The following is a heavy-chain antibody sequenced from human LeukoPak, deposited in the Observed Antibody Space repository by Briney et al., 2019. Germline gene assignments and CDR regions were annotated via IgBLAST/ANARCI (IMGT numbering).Heavy chain of an antibody. CDR1: GGTFSSYA. CDR2: IIPIFGTA. D-gene: IGHD6-19*01. Sequence: SVKVSCKASGGTFSSYAISWVRQAPGQGLGWMGGIIPIFGTANYAQKFQGRVTITADESTSTAYMELSSLRSEDTAVYYCARVGYSSGRGSFDYWGQGTLVTVSS. J-gene: IGHJ4*02. V-gene: IGHV1-69*01. CDR3: ARVGYSSGRGSFDY.